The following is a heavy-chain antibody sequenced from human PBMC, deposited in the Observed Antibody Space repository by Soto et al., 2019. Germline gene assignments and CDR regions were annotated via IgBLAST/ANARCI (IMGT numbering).Heavy chain of an antibody. CDR2: ISSSSSTI. V-gene: IGHV3-48*01. CDR3: ASDILTGYYRGSVLDY. J-gene: IGHJ4*02. CDR1: GFTFSSYS. D-gene: IGHD3-9*01. Sequence: EVQLVESGGGLVQPGGSLRLSCAASGFTFSSYSMNWVRQAPGKGLEWVSYISSSSSTIYYADSVKGRFTISRDNAKNSLYLQMNSLRAEDTAVYYCASDILTGYYRGSVLDYWGQGTLVTVSS.